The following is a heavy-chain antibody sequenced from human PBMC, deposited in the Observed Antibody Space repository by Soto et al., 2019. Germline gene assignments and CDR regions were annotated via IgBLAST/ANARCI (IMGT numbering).Heavy chain of an antibody. V-gene: IGHV3-23*01. Sequence: EVQLLESGGGLVQPGGSLRLSCAASGFTFSSYAMSWVRQAPGKGLEWVSAISGSGSSTYYADSVKGRFTISRDNSKNTLYLQMNSLRAEDTAVYYCAKDRGIAAAGYYYYGMDVWGQGTTVTVSS. CDR3: AKDRGIAAAGYYYYGMDV. D-gene: IGHD6-13*01. J-gene: IGHJ6*02. CDR1: GFTFSSYA. CDR2: ISGSGSST.